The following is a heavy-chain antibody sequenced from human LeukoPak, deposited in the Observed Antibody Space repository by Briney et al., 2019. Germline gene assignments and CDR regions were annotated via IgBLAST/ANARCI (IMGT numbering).Heavy chain of an antibody. CDR3: ARLLYDRSGYYYFDY. Sequence: TSETLSLTCTDSGGSISTTSYYWGWIRQPPGKGLEWIGSIYYSGSTYDNPSLKSRVTISVDTSKNQVSLKLRSVTAADTAVYYCARLLYDRSGYYYFDYWGQGTLVTVSS. CDR2: IYYSGST. J-gene: IGHJ4*02. CDR1: GGSISTTSYY. V-gene: IGHV4-39*01. D-gene: IGHD3-22*01.